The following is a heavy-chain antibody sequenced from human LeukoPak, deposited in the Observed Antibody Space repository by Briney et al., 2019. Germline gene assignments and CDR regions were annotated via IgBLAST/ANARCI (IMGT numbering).Heavy chain of an antibody. CDR2: ISSSSSYI. V-gene: IGHV3-21*01. Sequence: PGGSLRLSCVASGFTFSSHSMNWVRQAPGKGLEWVSSISSSSSYIYYADSVKGRFTISRDNAKNSLYLQMNSLRAEDTAVYYCAELGITMIGGVWGKGTTVTISS. CDR3: AELGITMIGGV. CDR1: GFTFSSHS. D-gene: IGHD3-10*02. J-gene: IGHJ6*04.